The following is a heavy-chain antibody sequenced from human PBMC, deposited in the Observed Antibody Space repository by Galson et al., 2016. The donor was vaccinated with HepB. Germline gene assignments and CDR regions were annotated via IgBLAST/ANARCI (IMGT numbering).Heavy chain of an antibody. Sequence: SLRLSCAASGFIVSSNDMSWVRQAPGKGLEWISYISTSSSTIYYADSVKGRFTISRDDATNSLYLQMNSLGAEDTAIYYCAVRYSSIWYFQHWGRGTLVSVSS. J-gene: IGHJ1*01. CDR3: AVRYSSIWYFQH. CDR1: GFIVSSND. V-gene: IGHV3-48*01. CDR2: ISTSSSTI. D-gene: IGHD6-13*01.